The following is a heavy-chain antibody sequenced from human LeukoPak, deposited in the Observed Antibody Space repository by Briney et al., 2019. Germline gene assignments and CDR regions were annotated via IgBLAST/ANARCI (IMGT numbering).Heavy chain of an antibody. J-gene: IGHJ6*03. Sequence: ASVKVSCKASAYTFTSFYMHWVRQAPGQGLEWMGIINPSGGSTSYAQKFQGRVTMTRDMSTSTVYMELSSLRSEDTAVYYCARGTTGTRFYIDVWGKGTTVTVSS. CDR2: INPSGGST. CDR3: ARGTTGTRFYIDV. D-gene: IGHD1-1*01. CDR1: AYTFTSFY. V-gene: IGHV1-46*01.